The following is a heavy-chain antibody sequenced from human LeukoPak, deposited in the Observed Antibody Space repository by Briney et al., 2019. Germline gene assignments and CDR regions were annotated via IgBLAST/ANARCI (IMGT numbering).Heavy chain of an antibody. CDR2: ISYDGSNK. CDR1: GFTFSSYA. Sequence: PGGSLRLPCAASGFTFSSYAMHWVRQAPGKGLEWVAVISYDGSNKYYADSVKGRFTISRDNSKNTLYLQMNSLRAEDTAVYYCARGPSITMIVVVITLDYWGQGTLVTVSS. V-gene: IGHV3-30-3*01. J-gene: IGHJ4*02. D-gene: IGHD3-22*01. CDR3: ARGPSITMIVVVITLDY.